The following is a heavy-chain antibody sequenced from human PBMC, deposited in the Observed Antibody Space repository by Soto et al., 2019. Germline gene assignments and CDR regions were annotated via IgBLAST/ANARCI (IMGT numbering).Heavy chain of an antibody. Sequence: LRLSCAASGFTFSSYSMNWVRQAPGKGLEWVSSISSSSSYIYYADSVKGRFTISRDNAKNSLYLQMNSLRAEDTAVYYCARDREGSSSEDYYYYGMDVWGQGTTVTVSS. D-gene: IGHD6-6*01. CDR2: ISSSSSYI. V-gene: IGHV3-21*01. CDR1: GFTFSSYS. J-gene: IGHJ6*02. CDR3: ARDREGSSSEDYYYYGMDV.